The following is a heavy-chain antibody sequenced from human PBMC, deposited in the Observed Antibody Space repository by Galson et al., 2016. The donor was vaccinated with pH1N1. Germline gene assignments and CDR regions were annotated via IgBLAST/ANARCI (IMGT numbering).Heavy chain of an antibody. CDR1: GFTFDDYA. J-gene: IGHJ4*02. V-gene: IGHV3-9*01. CDR2: ISWNSGSI. CDR3: AKSNGAGSYSDY. D-gene: IGHD3-10*01. Sequence: LRLSCAASGFTFDDYAMQWVRQRPGKGLEWVSGISWNSGSIGYADSVKGRFTISRDNVKNSLYLQMNSLRIEDTALYYCAKSNGAGSYSDYWGQGTLVTVSS.